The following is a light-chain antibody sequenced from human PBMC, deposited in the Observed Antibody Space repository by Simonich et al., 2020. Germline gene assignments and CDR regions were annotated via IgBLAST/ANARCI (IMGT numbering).Light chain of an antibody. CDR3: QSYDSSNWV. V-gene: IGLV6-57*03. J-gene: IGLJ3*02. Sequence: NFMLTQPHSVSESTGKTVTISCTRSSGTIASNYVQWYKQRPGSDPTTVIYEDNHRPSGVPDRFAGSIDSSSNSASLAISGLKTEDEADYYCQSYDSSNWVFGGGTKLTVL. CDR2: EDN. CDR1: SGTIASNY.